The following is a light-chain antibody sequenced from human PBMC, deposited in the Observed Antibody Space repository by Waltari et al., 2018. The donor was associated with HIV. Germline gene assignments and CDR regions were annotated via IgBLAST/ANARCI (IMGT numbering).Light chain of an antibody. CDR1: ALPNRY. CDR2: KDR. V-gene: IGLV3-25*03. Sequence: SYELTQPPSMSVSPGQTARITCFGDALPNRYAYWYQQRPGQAPVLVIYKDRERPSGIPERFSGSNSGTTVTLIISGVQPEDEADYYCQSADRSGSHVVFGG. J-gene: IGLJ2*01. CDR3: QSADRSGSHVV.